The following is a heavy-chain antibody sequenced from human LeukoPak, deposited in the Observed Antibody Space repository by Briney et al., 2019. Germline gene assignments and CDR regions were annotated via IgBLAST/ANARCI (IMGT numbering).Heavy chain of an antibody. CDR3: ARDSNVVGDFDY. D-gene: IGHD2-8*01. J-gene: IGHJ4*02. CDR1: GFTFSNAW. V-gene: IGHV3-48*03. CDR2: ISSSGSTI. Sequence: GGALRLSCAASGFTFSNAWMSWVRQAPGKGLEWVSYISSSGSTIYYADSVKGRFTISRDNAKNSLYLQMNSLRAEDTAVYYCARDSNVVGDFDYWGQGTLVTVSS.